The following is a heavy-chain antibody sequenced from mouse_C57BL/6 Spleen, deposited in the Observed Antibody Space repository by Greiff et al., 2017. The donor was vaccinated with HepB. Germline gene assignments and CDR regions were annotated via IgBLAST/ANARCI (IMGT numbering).Heavy chain of an antibody. CDR1: GYTFTSYW. Sequence: VKLQQPGAELVKPGASVKLSCKASGYTFTSYWMHWVKQRPGQGLEWIGMIHPNSGSTNYNEKFKSKATLTVDKSSSTAYMQLSSLTSEDSAVYYCASLLYGSSYFDYWGQGTTLTVSS. D-gene: IGHD1-1*01. CDR3: ASLLYGSSYFDY. V-gene: IGHV1-64*01. J-gene: IGHJ2*01. CDR2: IHPNSGST.